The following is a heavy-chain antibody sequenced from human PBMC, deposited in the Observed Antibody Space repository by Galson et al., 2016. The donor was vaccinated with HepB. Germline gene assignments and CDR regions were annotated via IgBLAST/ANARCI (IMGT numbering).Heavy chain of an antibody. V-gene: IGHV1-69*06. CDR2: IIPIFGTA. Sequence: SVKVSCKASGGTFSSYAISWVRQAPGQGLEWMGGIIPIFGTADYAQKFQGRVTITADKSTSTAYMGLGSLRSEDTAVYYCARGARWYPIRIFGVVKDDYYYAMDVWGQGTTVTVSS. CDR3: ARGARWYPIRIFGVVKDDYYYAMDV. CDR1: GGTFSSYA. J-gene: IGHJ6*02. D-gene: IGHD3-3*01.